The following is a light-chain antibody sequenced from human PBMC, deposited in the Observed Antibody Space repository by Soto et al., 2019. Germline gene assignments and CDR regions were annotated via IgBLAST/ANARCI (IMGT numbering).Light chain of an antibody. CDR3: HQRGNWLDT. V-gene: IGKV3-11*01. Sequence: EILLTQPPGTLSLSPGERATLSCRASQSVSSYLAWYQPKPGQPPRLLIYDASKRATGIPARFSGSGSGTDFTLTISSLEAEDFAVYYCHQRGNWLDTFGQGTRLEIK. CDR1: QSVSSY. J-gene: IGKJ5*01. CDR2: DAS.